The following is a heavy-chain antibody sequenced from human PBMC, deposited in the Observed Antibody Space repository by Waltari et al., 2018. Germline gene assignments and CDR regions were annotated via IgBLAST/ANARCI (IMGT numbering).Heavy chain of an antibody. Sequence: EVQLVESGGGLVQPGGSLRLSCAASGFTFSSYSMNWVRQAPGKGLEWVSYISSSSSTIHYADSVKGRFTISRDNAKNSLYLQMNSLRAEDTAVYYCARVKTPYSSTANWFDPWGQGTLVIVSS. D-gene: IGHD6-19*01. CDR3: ARVKTPYSSTANWFDP. CDR2: ISSSSSTI. J-gene: IGHJ5*02. CDR1: GFTFSSYS. V-gene: IGHV3-48*04.